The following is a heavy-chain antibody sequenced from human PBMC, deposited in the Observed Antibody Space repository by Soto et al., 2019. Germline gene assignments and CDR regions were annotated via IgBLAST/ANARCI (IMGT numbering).Heavy chain of an antibody. CDR3: ASVGGAILGVVIPNSGMVV. D-gene: IGHD3-3*01. CDR2: IKQDGSEK. CDR1: GFTFSSYW. Sequence: GGSLRFSCAASGFTFSSYWMSWARQAPGKGLEWVANIKQDGSEKYYVDSVKGRFTISRDNAKNSLYLQMNSLRAEDTAVYYCASVGGAILGVVIPNSGMVVCDQGTMVTVSS. V-gene: IGHV3-7*05. J-gene: IGHJ6*02.